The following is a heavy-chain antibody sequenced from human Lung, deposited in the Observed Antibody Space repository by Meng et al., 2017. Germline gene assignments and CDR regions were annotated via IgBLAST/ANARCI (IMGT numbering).Heavy chain of an antibody. CDR1: GGSFSDYY. CDR3: ARGPTTMAHDFDY. D-gene: IGHD4-11*01. CDR2: IKHSGST. V-gene: IGHV4-34*01. J-gene: IGHJ4*02. Sequence: QAELQQWGAGSLKPSESLSLTCVVSGGSFSDYYWGWIRQPPGKGLEWIGEIKHSGSTNYNPSLESRATISVDTSQNNLSLKLSSVTAADSAVYYCARGPTTMAHDFDYWGQGTLVTVSS.